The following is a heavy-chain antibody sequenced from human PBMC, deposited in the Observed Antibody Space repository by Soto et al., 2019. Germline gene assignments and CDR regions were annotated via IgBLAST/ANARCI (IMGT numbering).Heavy chain of an antibody. CDR3: AREAANYYDSSGYEHYFDY. CDR1: GFTFSIYG. V-gene: IGHV3-33*01. CDR2: IWYDGSNK. Sequence: PGGSLRLSCAASGFTFSIYGMQWVRQAPGKGLEWVAVIWYDGSNKYYADSVKGRFTISRDNSKNTLYLQMNSLRAEDTAVYYCAREAANYYDSSGYEHYFDYWGQGTLVTVSS. J-gene: IGHJ4*02. D-gene: IGHD3-22*01.